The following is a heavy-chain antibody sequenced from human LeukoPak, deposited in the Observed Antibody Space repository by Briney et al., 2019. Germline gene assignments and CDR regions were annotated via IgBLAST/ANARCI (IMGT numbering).Heavy chain of an antibody. J-gene: IGHJ5*02. CDR1: GGSMSSYY. D-gene: IGHD3-10*01. CDR2: ISYSGTT. CDR3: ARHGSGTSLALYP. V-gene: IGHV4-59*08. Sequence: SETLSLTCTVSGGSMSSYYWSWIRQSPGKGLEWVGYISYSGTTNYNPSLKNRVTISLGTSKNRFSLNLTSVTAADTAVYYCARHGSGTSLALYPWGQGTLVTVSS.